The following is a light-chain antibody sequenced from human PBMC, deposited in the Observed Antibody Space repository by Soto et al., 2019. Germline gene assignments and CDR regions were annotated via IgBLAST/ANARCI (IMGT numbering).Light chain of an antibody. CDR3: QSYDSRLSGSV. J-gene: IGLJ2*01. CDR2: GNS. V-gene: IGLV1-40*01. CDR1: SSNIGAGYD. Sequence: QSVLKQPPSVSGAPGQRVTISCTGSSSNIGAGYDVHWYQQLPGTAPQLLISGNSNRPSEVPDRFSGSKYGTSASLAITGLQSEDEADYYFQSYDSRLSGSVFGGGTKLHVL.